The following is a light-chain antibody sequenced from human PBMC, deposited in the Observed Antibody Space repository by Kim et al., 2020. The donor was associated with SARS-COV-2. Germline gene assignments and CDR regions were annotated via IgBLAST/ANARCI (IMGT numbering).Light chain of an antibody. CDR1: SLRRYY. CDR3: NSRDSSGNHWV. J-gene: IGLJ3*02. V-gene: IGLV3-19*01. CDR2: GKS. Sequence: LEQKVRSTCQGGSLRRYYASWYQQKPGQAPVLVIYGKSNRPSGIPDRFSGSSSGSAASLTITGAQAEDEADYYCNSRDSSGNHWVFGGGTQLTVL.